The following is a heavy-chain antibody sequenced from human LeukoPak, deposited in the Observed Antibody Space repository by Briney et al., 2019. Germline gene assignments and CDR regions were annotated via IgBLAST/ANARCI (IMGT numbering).Heavy chain of an antibody. J-gene: IGHJ6*02. Sequence: ASVKVSCKASGGTFSSYATSWVRQAPGQGLEWMGGIIPIFGTANYAQKFQGRVTITADESTSTAYMELSSLRSEDTAMYYCARSFSYSGFWSGYYNYGMDVWGQGTTVTVSS. D-gene: IGHD3-3*01. CDR1: GGTFSSYA. CDR2: IIPIFGTA. V-gene: IGHV1-69*13. CDR3: ARSFSYSGFWSGYYNYGMDV.